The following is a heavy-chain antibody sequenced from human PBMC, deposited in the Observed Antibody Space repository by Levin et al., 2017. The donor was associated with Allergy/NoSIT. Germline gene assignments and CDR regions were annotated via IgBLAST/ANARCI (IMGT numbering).Heavy chain of an antibody. D-gene: IGHD3-3*01. J-gene: IGHJ6*02. V-gene: IGHV3-21*01. CDR2: ISSSSSYI. Sequence: GGSLRLSCAASGFTFSSYSMNWVRQAPGKGLEWVSSISSSSSYIYYADSVKGRFTISRDNAKNSLYLQMNSLRAEDTAVYYCARNLRVFGVVIVPYYYYGMDVWGQGTTVTVSS. CDR1: GFTFSSYS. CDR3: ARNLRVFGVVIVPYYYYGMDV.